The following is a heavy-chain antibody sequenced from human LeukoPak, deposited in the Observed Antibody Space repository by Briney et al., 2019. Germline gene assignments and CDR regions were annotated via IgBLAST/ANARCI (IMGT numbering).Heavy chain of an antibody. CDR1: GGSFSGYY. D-gene: IGHD3-10*01. CDR3: ARGWFGFWHNSYLDDNAFDV. V-gene: IGHV4-34*01. J-gene: IGHJ3*01. CDR2: INQSGRT. Sequence: SQTLSLTCAVYGGSFSGYYWSWIRQLPGKGLEWLGEINQSGRTNYNPSLKSRVTISVDPSKNQISLNLSFVTATDTAVYYCARGWFGFWHNSYLDDNAFDVWGPGTMVTVSS.